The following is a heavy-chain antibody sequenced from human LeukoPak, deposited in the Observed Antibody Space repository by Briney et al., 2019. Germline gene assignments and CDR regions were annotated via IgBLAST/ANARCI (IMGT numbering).Heavy chain of an antibody. V-gene: IGHV3-23*01. CDR1: GFTFSSHA. D-gene: IGHD4-11*01. Sequence: GGSLRLSCVASGFTFSSHAMDCVRQAPGKGLEWVSAISGSGGNTYYADSVKGRFTISRDQSKTTLFLQMNSLRAEDTAVYYCAKDLHDYGNYVGWFDSWGQGTLVTVSS. J-gene: IGHJ5*01. CDR3: AKDLHDYGNYVGWFDS. CDR2: ISGSGGNT.